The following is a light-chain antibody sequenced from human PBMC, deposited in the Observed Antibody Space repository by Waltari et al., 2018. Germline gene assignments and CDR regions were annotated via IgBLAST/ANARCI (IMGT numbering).Light chain of an antibody. Sequence: DIVLTQSPGTLSLSPGERATLSCRASQSVSSTYLAWYQQKPGQSPRLLIYGASSRATGIPDRFSGSGSGPDFSLTISRLEPEDFAVYYCQQYGGSPLTFGGGTKVEIK. CDR2: GAS. CDR1: QSVSSTY. J-gene: IGKJ4*01. CDR3: QQYGGSPLT. V-gene: IGKV3-20*01.